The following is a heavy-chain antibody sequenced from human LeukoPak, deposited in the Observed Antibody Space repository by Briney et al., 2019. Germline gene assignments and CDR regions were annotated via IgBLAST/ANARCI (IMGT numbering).Heavy chain of an antibody. CDR2: IKQDGSEK. Sequence: GGSLRLSCAASGFTFRGFWMSWVRQTPGKGLEWVANIKQDGSEKYYVDSVKGRFTISRDNAKNSLSLQMNSLRVEDTAVYYCARAGSFWHYVYWGQGTLVTVSS. J-gene: IGHJ4*02. CDR1: GFTFRGFW. CDR3: ARAGSFWHYVY. V-gene: IGHV3-7*01. D-gene: IGHD1-7*01.